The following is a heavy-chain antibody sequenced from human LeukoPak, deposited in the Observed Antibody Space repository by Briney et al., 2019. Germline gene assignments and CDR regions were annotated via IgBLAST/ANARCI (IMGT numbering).Heavy chain of an antibody. CDR1: GYTFSSYW. J-gene: IGHJ4*02. CDR2: IYPGDSDT. Sequence: GESLKISCKGSGYTFSSYWIGWVRQMPGKGLEWMGIIYPGDSDTRYSPSLQGQVTISVDTSIGTAYLQWSSLKASDTAVYYCARQNDFRLDYWGQGTLVTVSS. CDR3: ARQNDFRLDY. D-gene: IGHD3-3*01. V-gene: IGHV5-51*01.